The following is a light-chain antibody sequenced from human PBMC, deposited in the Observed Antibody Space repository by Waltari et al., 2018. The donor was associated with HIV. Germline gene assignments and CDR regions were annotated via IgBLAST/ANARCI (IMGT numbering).Light chain of an antibody. J-gene: IGLJ2*01. V-gene: IGLV2-23*02. CDR2: DVD. CDR3: CSKSTIYFGVL. CDR1: SNAIGISNL. Sequence: QSALSQPASVSGSPGQSITIPCSGTSNAIGISNLVSWYQHHPGKAPKLIIFDVDKRPSGISDRFSGSKSGYTASLTISGLRTEDEADYFCCSKSTIYFGVLFGGGTTLTVL.